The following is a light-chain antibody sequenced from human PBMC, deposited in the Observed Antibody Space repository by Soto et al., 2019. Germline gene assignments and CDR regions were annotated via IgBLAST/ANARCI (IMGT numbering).Light chain of an antibody. CDR1: QSVSSSY. V-gene: IGKV3-20*01. Sequence: EIVLTQSPCTLSLSPGERATLSCRASQSVSSSYLAWYQQKPGQAPRLLIYGASSRATGIPDRFDGGGSGTDFTLTISRLEPEDFAVYYCQQYASRPWTFGQGTKVDI. J-gene: IGKJ1*01. CDR2: GAS. CDR3: QQYASRPWT.